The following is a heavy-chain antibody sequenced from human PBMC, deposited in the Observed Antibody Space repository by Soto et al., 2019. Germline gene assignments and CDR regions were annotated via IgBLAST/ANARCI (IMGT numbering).Heavy chain of an antibody. J-gene: IGHJ4*02. CDR2: ISWNSGSI. CDR1: GFTFDDYA. Sequence: GGSLRLSCAASGFTFDDYAMHWVRQAPGKGLEWVSGISWNSGSIGYADSVKGRFTISRDNVKNSLYLQMNSLRAEDTALYYCAKSLGYCSSTSCYGAYFDYWGQGTLVTVSS. CDR3: AKSLGYCSSTSCYGAYFDY. D-gene: IGHD2-2*01. V-gene: IGHV3-9*01.